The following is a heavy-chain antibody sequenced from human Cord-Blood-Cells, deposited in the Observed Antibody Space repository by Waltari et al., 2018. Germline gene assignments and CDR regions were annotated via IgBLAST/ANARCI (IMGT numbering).Heavy chain of an antibody. V-gene: IGHV4-34*01. J-gene: IGHJ4*02. Sequence: QVQLQQLGAGLLKPSETLSLTCAAHGGSFSGYYWSWIRQPPGKGLEWIGEINHSGSTNYNPSLKSRVTISVDTSKNQFSLKLSSVTAADTAVYYCATGGVGAIFDYWGQGTLVTVSS. CDR3: ATGGVGAIFDY. CDR2: INHSGST. D-gene: IGHD1-26*01. CDR1: GGSFSGYY.